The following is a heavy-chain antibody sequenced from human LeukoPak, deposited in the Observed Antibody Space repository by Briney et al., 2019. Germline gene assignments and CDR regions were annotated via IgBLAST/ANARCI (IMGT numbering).Heavy chain of an antibody. J-gene: IGHJ5*02. Sequence: SETLSLTCIVSGGSISSYYWSWIRQPPGKGLEWIGYIYYSGSTNYNPSLKSRVTISVDTSKNQFSLKLSSVTAADTAVYYCARDSGWENWFDPWGQGTLVTVSS. D-gene: IGHD1-26*01. V-gene: IGHV4-59*01. CDR2: IYYSGST. CDR3: ARDSGWENWFDP. CDR1: GGSISSYY.